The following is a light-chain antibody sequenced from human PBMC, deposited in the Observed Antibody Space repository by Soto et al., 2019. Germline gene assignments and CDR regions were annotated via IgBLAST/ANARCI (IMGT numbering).Light chain of an antibody. J-gene: IGLJ3*02. CDR3: CSFARSTTWV. CDR1: SSDVGNFNL. CDR2: EGS. Sequence: QSVLTQPASVSGSPGQSITISCTGTSSDVGNFNLVSWYQHHPGKAPKVIIYEGSKRPSGVSNRFSGSKSGNTASLTISGLQAEDEADYYCCSFARSTTWVFGGGTKVTVL. V-gene: IGLV2-23*01.